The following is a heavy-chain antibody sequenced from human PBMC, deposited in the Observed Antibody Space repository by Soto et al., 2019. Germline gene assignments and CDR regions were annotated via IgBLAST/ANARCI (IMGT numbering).Heavy chain of an antibody. V-gene: IGHV3-21*01. J-gene: IGHJ4*02. CDR1: GFTFSTYG. D-gene: IGHD6-19*01. Sequence: EVQLVESGGGLVKPGGSLRLSCAASGFTFSTYGMHWVRQAPGKGLEWVSSISSSSYNIYYSDSVKGRFSISRDYAKSSLSLQKISRLAEDTAVYYCSRHYHDGSGSSIDYWGQGTLVTVSS. CDR3: SRHYHDGSGSSIDY. CDR2: ISSSSYNI.